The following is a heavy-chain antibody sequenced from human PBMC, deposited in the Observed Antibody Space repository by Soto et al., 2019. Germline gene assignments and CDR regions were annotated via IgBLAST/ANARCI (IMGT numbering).Heavy chain of an antibody. CDR1: GGSVSRGSYY. D-gene: IGHD3-16*02. J-gene: IGHJ3*02. V-gene: IGHV4-61*01. Sequence: SSETLCVTCTVSGGSVSRGSYYWSWIRQPPGKGLEWIGYIYYSGSTNYNPSLKSRVTISVDTSKNQFSLKLSSVTAADTAVYYCATFGGVIGDAFDICGQGTMVT. CDR3: ATFGGVIGDAFDI. CDR2: IYYSGST.